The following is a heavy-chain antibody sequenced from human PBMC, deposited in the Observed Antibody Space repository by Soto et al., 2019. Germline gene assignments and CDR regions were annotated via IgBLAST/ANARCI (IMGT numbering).Heavy chain of an antibody. J-gene: IGHJ4*02. CDR3: ARRYSSSWFADY. D-gene: IGHD6-13*01. CDR2: IYPGDSDT. CDR1: GYTFSTYW. Sequence: GESLKISCKGSGYTFSTYWIGWVRQMPGKGLEWMGIIYPGDSDTRYSPSFQGQVTISADKSISTAYLQWSSLKASDTAMYYCARRYSSSWFADYWGQGTLVTVSS. V-gene: IGHV5-51*01.